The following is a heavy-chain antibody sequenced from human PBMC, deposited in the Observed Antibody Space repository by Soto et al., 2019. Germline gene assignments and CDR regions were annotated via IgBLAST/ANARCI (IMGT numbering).Heavy chain of an antibody. J-gene: IGHJ4*02. D-gene: IGHD5-18*01. V-gene: IGHV1-69*13. CDR1: GGTFYTYT. Sequence: SVKVSCKASGGTFYTYTFSWVRQAPGQGLEWMGSITPIYPTTNYAEKFQGRLTVTADGSTNTAYMELNSLTSEDTAVYYCARIPRYSLPTSDDLDSWGQGTLVTVSS. CDR2: ITPIYPTT. CDR3: ARIPRYSLPTSDDLDS.